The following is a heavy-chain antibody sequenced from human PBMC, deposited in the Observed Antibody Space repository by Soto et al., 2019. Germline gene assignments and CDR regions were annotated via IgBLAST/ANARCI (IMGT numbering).Heavy chain of an antibody. Sequence: SETLSLTCTVSGSSISSGDYYWSWIRQPPGKGLEWIGYIYYSGSTYYNPSLKSRVTISVDTSKNQFSLKLSSVTAADTAVYYCARSVGETRGNWFDPWGQGTLVTVSS. CDR2: IYYSGST. CDR3: ARSVGETRGNWFDP. D-gene: IGHD3-10*01. J-gene: IGHJ5*02. V-gene: IGHV4-30-4*01. CDR1: GSSISSGDYY.